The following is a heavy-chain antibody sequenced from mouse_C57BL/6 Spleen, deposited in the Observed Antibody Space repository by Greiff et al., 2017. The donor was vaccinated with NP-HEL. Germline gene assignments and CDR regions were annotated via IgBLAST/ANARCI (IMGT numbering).Heavy chain of an antibody. CDR1: GYTFTDYY. J-gene: IGHJ1*03. CDR2: IYPGSGNT. CDR3: ARRYGYDGYVDV. Sequence: VQLQQSGAELVRPGASVKLSCKASGYTFTDYYINWVKQRPGQGLEWIARIYPGSGNTYYNEKFKGKATLTAEKSSSTAYMQLSSLTSEDSAVYFCARRYGYDGYVDVWGTGTTVTVSS. V-gene: IGHV1-76*01. D-gene: IGHD2-2*01.